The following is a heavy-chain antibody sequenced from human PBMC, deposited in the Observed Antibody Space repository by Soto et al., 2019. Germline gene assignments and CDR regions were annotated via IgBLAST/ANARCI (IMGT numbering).Heavy chain of an antibody. CDR1: GVSISSNYY. CDR2: ISHIGSV. D-gene: IGHD6-19*01. Sequence: QVLLQESGPGLVQPSGTLSLSCVVSGVSISSNYYWGWVRQPPGKGLEWLGDISHIGSVNYNPSLTSRITISMDKSQNQFSLTVTSVTAADTAVYYCARSFGWYAIDYWGQGTLVIVSS. CDR3: ARSFGWYAIDY. V-gene: IGHV4-4*02. J-gene: IGHJ4*02.